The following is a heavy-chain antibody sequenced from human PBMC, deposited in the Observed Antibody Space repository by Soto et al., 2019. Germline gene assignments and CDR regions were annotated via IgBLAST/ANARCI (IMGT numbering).Heavy chain of an antibody. CDR2: INHSGRT. Sequence: QVQLQQRGAGLLKPSETLSLTCAVYGGSFSGYYWSWIRQPPGKGLEWIGEINHSGRTNYNPSLKSRVTISVDTSKNQFSLKLSSVTAADTAVYYCARRTIFGVVKGWFDPWGQGTLVTVSS. CDR3: ARRTIFGVVKGWFDP. V-gene: IGHV4-34*01. J-gene: IGHJ5*02. CDR1: GGSFSGYY. D-gene: IGHD3-3*01.